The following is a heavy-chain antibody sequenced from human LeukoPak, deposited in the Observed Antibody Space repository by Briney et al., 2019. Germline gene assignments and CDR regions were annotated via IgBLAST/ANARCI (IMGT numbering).Heavy chain of an antibody. Sequence: ASVKVSCKSSGYNFGGYYIHWVRQVPGLGLEWMGWISPKGDETKYAQKFQGRLTVTRDTSISTTYMDLSGLRSDDTAVYYCARGDMYFQDSSYRSLDHWGQGTLVTVS. J-gene: IGHJ4*02. CDR2: ISPKGDET. V-gene: IGHV1-2*02. CDR3: ARGDMYFQDSSYRSLDH. CDR1: GYNFGGYY. D-gene: IGHD2-15*01.